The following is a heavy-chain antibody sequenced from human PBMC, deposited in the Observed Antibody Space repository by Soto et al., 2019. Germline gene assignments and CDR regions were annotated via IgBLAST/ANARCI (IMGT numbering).Heavy chain of an antibody. D-gene: IGHD2-21*02. CDR1: GYTFTSYA. CDR2: INAGNGNT. CDR3: ARGEYGGNSIDY. J-gene: IGHJ4*02. V-gene: IGHV1-3*01. Sequence: ASVKVSCKASGYTFTSYAMHWVRQAPGQRLEWMGWINAGNGNTKYSQKFQGRVTITRDTSASTAYMELSSLRSEDTAVYYCARGEYGGNSIDYWGQGTLVTVSS.